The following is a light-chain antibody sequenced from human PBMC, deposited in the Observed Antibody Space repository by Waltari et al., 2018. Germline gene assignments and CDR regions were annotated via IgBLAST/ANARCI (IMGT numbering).Light chain of an antibody. J-gene: IGLJ2*01. CDR1: SSDVGDYNL. CDR2: EVS. V-gene: IGLV2-23*02. Sequence: QSALTQPASVSASPGQSITLSCNGTSSDVGDYNLVPWYQQHPAKAPKLLIFEVSKRPTGVSNRFSASKSGNTASMTISGLQAEDEATYHCCSYAGTNTWVFGGGTKVTVL. CDR3: CSYAGTNTWV.